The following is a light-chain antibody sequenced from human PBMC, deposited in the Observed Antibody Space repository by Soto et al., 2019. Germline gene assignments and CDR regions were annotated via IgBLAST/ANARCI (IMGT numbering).Light chain of an antibody. V-gene: IGKV3-15*01. CDR3: QQYNNWSPYT. Sequence: EIVMTQSPATRSVSPGERATLSCRASQSVSSNLAWYQQKPGQAPRLLIYGASIRTTGIPARFSGSGSGTEFTITISSLQSEDFAVYYFQQYNNWSPYTFGQGTKLQIK. CDR1: QSVSSN. J-gene: IGKJ2*01. CDR2: GAS.